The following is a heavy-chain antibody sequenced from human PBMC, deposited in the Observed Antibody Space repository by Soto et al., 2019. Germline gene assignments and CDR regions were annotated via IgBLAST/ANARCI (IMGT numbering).Heavy chain of an antibody. D-gene: IGHD4-17*01. CDR3: ASMDGDYNYYGLDV. CDR1: GFSLTNGRMG. CDR2: FFSDVER. J-gene: IGHJ6*02. V-gene: IGHV2-26*01. Sequence: QVTLKESGPVLVKPTETLTLTCSVSGFSLTNGRMGVSWIRQPPGKALEWLAHFFSDVERSYTTSMQSRLNLYKDSSGSQVVLTMTTMAPAATATSFCASMDGDYNYYGLDVWGHGIAVTFSS.